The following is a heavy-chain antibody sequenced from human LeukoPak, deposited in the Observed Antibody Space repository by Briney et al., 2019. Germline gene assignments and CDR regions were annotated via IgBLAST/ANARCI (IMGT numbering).Heavy chain of an antibody. Sequence: SETLSLTCTVSGGSISSAYWSWLRQPPGKGLEWIGYIYYTGSTDYNPSLKNRVTISVDTSRNQFSLKMSSVTAADTAVYYCARGAGWYQFWGQGTLVTVSS. J-gene: IGHJ4*02. CDR2: IYYTGST. D-gene: IGHD6-19*01. CDR1: GGSISSAY. V-gene: IGHV4-59*01. CDR3: ARGAGWYQF.